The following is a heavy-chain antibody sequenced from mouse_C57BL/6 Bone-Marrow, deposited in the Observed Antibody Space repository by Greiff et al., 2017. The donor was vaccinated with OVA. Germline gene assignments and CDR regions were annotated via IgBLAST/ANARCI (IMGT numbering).Heavy chain of an antibody. D-gene: IGHD1-1*01. CDR3: ASYYGSSWWGAWFAY. CDR1: GFSLTSYG. J-gene: IGHJ3*01. V-gene: IGHV2-2*01. CDR2: IWSGGST. Sequence: QVQLKQSGPGLVQPSQSLSITCTVSGFSLTSYGVHWVRQSPGKGLEWLGVIWSGGSTDYNAAFISRLSISKDNSKSQVFFTMNSLQADDTAIYDGASYYGSSWWGAWFAYWGQGTLVTVSA.